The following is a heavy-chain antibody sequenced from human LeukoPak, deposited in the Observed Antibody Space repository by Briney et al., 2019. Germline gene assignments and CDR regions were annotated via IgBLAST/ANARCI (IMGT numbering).Heavy chain of an antibody. V-gene: IGHV4-31*03. Sequence: SQTLSLTCNVSGISISDGRYYWAWIRQRPGRGLEWIGYKYYSGSAKYNPSLKSRLTISIDTPENQFSLHLSSVTAADTAMYYCATPYCSSLSCLDVFNIWGQGRMVTVPS. J-gene: IGHJ3*02. CDR3: ATPYCSSLSCLDVFNI. D-gene: IGHD2-2*01. CDR2: KYYSGSA. CDR1: GISISDGRYY.